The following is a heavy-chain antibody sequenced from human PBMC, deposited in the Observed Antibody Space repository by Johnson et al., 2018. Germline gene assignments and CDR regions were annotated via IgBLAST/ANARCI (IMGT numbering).Heavy chain of an antibody. J-gene: IGHJ6*03. CDR2: ISYDGSNK. Sequence: QVQLVQSGGGVVQPGRSLRLSCAASGFTFSSYGMHWVRQAPGKGLEWVAVISYDGSNKYYADSVKGRFTISRDNAKNTLYLEVSSLRAEDTAGYYCTRVTYHHYYLDVWGKGTTVTVSS. CDR1: GFTFSSYG. CDR3: TRVTYHHYYLDV. V-gene: IGHV3-30*03.